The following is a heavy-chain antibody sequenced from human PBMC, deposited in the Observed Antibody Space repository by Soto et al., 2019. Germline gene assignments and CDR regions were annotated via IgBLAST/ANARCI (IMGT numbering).Heavy chain of an antibody. CDR2: IGPESGAT. CDR1: GYPFTGHY. Sequence: SVKVSCKASGYPFTGHYIHWVRQAPEQGPEWMGEIGPESGATRYAQKFQGRVTMTRDTSITTVYMELKNLSPDDTAVYYCGRGRSGQIVLFYWGQVTTVIGSS. D-gene: IGHD1-26*01. V-gene: IGHV1-2*02. J-gene: IGHJ4*02. CDR3: GRGRSGQIVLFY.